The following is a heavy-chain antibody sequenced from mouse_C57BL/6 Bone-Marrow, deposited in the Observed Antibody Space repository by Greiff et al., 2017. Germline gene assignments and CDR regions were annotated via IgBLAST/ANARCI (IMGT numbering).Heavy chain of an antibody. CDR2: IDPSDSYT. CDR1: GYTFTSYW. J-gene: IGHJ4*01. CDR3: ARCPLHSNYVYAMDY. V-gene: IGHV1-69*01. D-gene: IGHD2-5*01. Sequence: QVQLQQSGAELVMPGASVKLSCKASGYTFTSYWMHWVKQRPGQGLEWIGEIDPSDSYTNYNQKFKGKSTLTVDKSSSTAYMQLSSLTSEDSAVYYCARCPLHSNYVYAMDYWGQGTSVTVSS.